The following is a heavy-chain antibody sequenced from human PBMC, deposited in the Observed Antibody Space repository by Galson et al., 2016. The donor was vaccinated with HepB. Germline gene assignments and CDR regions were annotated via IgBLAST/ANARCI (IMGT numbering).Heavy chain of an antibody. CDR3: ARVAGNPGRTEYYDY. CDR2: IYNSGTT. V-gene: IGHV4-31*03. J-gene: IGHJ4*02. Sequence: TLSLTCTVSGGAISSGGFYWTWIRQNPGKGLEWIGNIYNSGTTHYNPSLKSRVTISENPSNNQFSLKLTSVTAADTAVYYCARVAGNPGRTEYYDYWGLGTLVTVSS. D-gene: IGHD4-23*01. CDR1: GGAISSGGFY.